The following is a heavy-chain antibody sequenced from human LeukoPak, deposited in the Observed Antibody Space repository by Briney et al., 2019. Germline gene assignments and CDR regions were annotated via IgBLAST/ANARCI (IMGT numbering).Heavy chain of an antibody. CDR2: INPNSGGT. Sequence: ASVKVSCKASGYTFTSYYMHWVRQAPGQGLEWMGWINPNSGGTNYAQKFQGRVTMTRDTSISTAYMELSGLRSDDTAVYYCARGEYSGSYSGRDAFDIWGQGTMVTVSS. J-gene: IGHJ3*02. V-gene: IGHV1-2*02. D-gene: IGHD1-26*01. CDR3: ARGEYSGSYSGRDAFDI. CDR1: GYTFTSYY.